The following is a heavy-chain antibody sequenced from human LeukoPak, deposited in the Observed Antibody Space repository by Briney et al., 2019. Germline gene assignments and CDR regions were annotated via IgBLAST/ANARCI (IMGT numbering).Heavy chain of an antibody. V-gene: IGHV3-23*01. J-gene: IGHJ4*02. CDR1: GFTFSSYA. CDR2: ISGSGGST. Sequence: GGSLRLSCAASGFTFSSYAMSWVRQAPGKGLEWVSAISGSGGSTYYADSVKGRFTISRDNSKKTLYLQMNSLRAEDTAVYYCAKGYSWGLTNDFDYWGQGTLVTVSS. CDR3: AKGYSWGLTNDFDY. D-gene: IGHD3-16*02.